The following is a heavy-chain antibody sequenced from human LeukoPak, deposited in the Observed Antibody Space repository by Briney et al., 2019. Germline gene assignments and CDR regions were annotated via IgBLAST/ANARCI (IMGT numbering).Heavy chain of an antibody. CDR3: AKSGGDYYDSSGYSKRPFDP. CDR1: GFTFSSYA. CDR2: ISGSGGST. J-gene: IGHJ5*02. D-gene: IGHD3-22*01. V-gene: IGHV3-23*01. Sequence: GGSLRLSCAASGFTFSSYAMSWVRQAPGKGLEWVSAISGSGGSTDYADSVKGRFTISRDNLKNTLYLQMNSLRAEDTAVYYCAKSGGDYYDSSGYSKRPFDPWGQGTLVTVSS.